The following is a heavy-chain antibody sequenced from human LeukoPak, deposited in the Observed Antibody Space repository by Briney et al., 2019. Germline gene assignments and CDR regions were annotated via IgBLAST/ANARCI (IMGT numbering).Heavy chain of an antibody. CDR2: INHSGST. CDR3: AREEKQQLAQGYYFDY. J-gene: IGHJ4*02. V-gene: IGHV4-34*01. Sequence: SDTLSLTCAVYGRSFSGYYWSWIRQPPGKGLDWIGEINHSGSTNYNPSLKIRDTISVDTSKHQFSLTLSSVPAADTAVYYCAREEKQQLAQGYYFDYWGQGNLVTVSS. D-gene: IGHD6-13*01. CDR1: GRSFSGYY.